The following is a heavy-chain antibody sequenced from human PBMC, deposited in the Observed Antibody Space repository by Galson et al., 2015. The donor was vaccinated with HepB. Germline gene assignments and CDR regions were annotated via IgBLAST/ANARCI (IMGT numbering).Heavy chain of an antibody. CDR3: AKARNYYDSSGRTGGGYYYGMDV. CDR1: GFTFSSYA. V-gene: IGHV3-23*01. D-gene: IGHD3-22*01. CDR2: ISGSGGST. Sequence: SLRLSCAASGFTFSSYAMSWVRQAPGKGLEWVSAISGSGGSTYYADSVKGRFTISRDNSKNTLYLQMNSLRAEDTAVYYCAKARNYYDSSGRTGGGYYYGMDVWGQGTTVTVSS. J-gene: IGHJ6*02.